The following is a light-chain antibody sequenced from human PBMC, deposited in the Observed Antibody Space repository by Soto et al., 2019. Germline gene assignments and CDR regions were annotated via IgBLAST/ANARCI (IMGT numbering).Light chain of an antibody. CDR3: SSSTTSSTPLV. CDR1: SSDVGGYNY. CDR2: DVT. Sequence: QSALTQPASVSGSPGQSITISCTGTSSDVGGYNYVSWYQHHPGKAPKLLIYDVTNRPSGVSNRFSASKSGNTASLTISGVQAEDDDDYYCSSSTTSSTPLVFGGGTKLTVL. J-gene: IGLJ2*01. V-gene: IGLV2-14*03.